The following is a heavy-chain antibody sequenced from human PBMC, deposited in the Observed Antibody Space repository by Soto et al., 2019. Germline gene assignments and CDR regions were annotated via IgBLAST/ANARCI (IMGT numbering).Heavy chain of an antibody. Sequence: GGPRSLSARGSGFIFRHYSMILVRQSPGKGLEWVSRISGSGDSSYYADSVKDRFTISRDNPTNTLYLQMNNLRAEDTAVYYCAKVGIGMFSHKHHFDHWGQGTQVTVSS. D-gene: IGHD2-2*03. V-gene: IGHV3-23*01. CDR2: ISGSGDSS. J-gene: IGHJ4*02. CDR3: AKVGIGMFSHKHHFDH. CDR1: GFIFRHYS.